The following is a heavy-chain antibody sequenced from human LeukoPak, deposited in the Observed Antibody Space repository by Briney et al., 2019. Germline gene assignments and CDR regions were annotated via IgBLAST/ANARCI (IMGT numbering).Heavy chain of an antibody. Sequence: QSGGSLRLSCAASGFTFSSYAMHWVRQAPGKGLEWVAVISYDGSNKYCADSVKGRFTISRDNSKNTLYLQMNSLRAEDTAVYYCARHSCSGGSCYFGYYHGMDVWGQGTTVTVSS. V-gene: IGHV3-30-3*01. CDR3: ARHSCSGGSCYFGYYHGMDV. D-gene: IGHD2-15*01. CDR2: ISYDGSNK. CDR1: GFTFSSYA. J-gene: IGHJ6*02.